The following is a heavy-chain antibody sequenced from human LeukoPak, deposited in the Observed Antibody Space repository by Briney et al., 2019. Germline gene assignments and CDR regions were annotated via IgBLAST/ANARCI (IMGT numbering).Heavy chain of an antibody. CDR2: VYPDDSDT. D-gene: IGHD3-22*01. Sequence: GESLKISCRDSGYSFTNYWIGWVRQMPGKGLEWMGIVYPDDSDTRYSPSFQGQVTISADKSISTAYLQWSSLKASDTAMYYCARRLSDSSGYYSPFDYWGQGTLVTVSS. CDR3: ARRLSDSSGYYSPFDY. J-gene: IGHJ4*02. V-gene: IGHV5-51*01. CDR1: GYSFTNYW.